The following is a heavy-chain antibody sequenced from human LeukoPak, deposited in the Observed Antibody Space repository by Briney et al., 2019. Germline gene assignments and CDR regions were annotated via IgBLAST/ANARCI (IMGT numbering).Heavy chain of an antibody. D-gene: IGHD6-19*01. CDR1: GFSFSNYP. CDR2: ISSSSSYI. Sequence: PGGSLRLSCAASGFSFSNYPMSWVRQAPGKGLEWVSSISSSSSYIYYADSVKGRFTISRDNAKNSLYLQMNSLRAEDTAVYYCARDGIAVARPLDYWGQGTLVTVSS. V-gene: IGHV3-21*01. J-gene: IGHJ4*02. CDR3: ARDGIAVARPLDY.